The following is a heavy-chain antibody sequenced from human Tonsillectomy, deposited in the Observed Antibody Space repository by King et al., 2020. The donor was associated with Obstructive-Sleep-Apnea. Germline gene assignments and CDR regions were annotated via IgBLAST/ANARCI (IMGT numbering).Heavy chain of an antibody. CDR1: GFTFSDYD. D-gene: IGHD1/OR15-1a*01. V-gene: IGHV3-30*03. CDR2: LSWDVTSN. CDR3: ARGEWNNRSIDY. J-gene: IGHJ4*02. Sequence: VQLVESGGGVVQPGRSLRLSCAASGFTFSDYDIHWVRQAPGKGLEWVGLLSWDVTSNYYADSVKGRFTISSDNSKNTLYLEMNSLRLEDTAVYHCARGEWNNRSIDYWGQGTVVTVSS.